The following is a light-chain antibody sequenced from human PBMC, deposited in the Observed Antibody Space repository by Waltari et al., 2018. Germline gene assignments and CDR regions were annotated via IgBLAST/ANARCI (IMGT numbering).Light chain of an antibody. J-gene: IGKJ2*01. Sequence: DIQMTQSPSSLSASVGDRVTITCRASQSISNYLAWYQQKPGKAPILLIYKASILKSGVSSRFSGSGSGTQFTLTISSLQPGDFATYYCQQYNTYSSFVQGTKLEIK. CDR1: QSISNY. CDR3: QQYNTYSS. V-gene: IGKV1-5*03. CDR2: KAS.